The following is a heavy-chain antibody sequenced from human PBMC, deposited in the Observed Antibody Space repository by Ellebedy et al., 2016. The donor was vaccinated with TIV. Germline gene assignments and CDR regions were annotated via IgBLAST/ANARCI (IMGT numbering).Heavy chain of an antibody. CDR1: GYTFTGHY. V-gene: IGHV1-69*13. J-gene: IGHJ4*02. CDR2: IIPIFGTA. Sequence: AASVKVSCKASGYTFTGHYMHWVRQAPGQGLEWMGGIIPIFGTANYAQKFQGRVTITADESTSTAYMELSSLRSEDTAVYYCARAGYDSSGYVLFDYWGQGTLVTVSS. D-gene: IGHD3-22*01. CDR3: ARAGYDSSGYVLFDY.